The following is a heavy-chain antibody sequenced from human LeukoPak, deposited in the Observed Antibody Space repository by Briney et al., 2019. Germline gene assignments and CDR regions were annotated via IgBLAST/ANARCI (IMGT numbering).Heavy chain of an antibody. CDR2: ITASGGST. CDR3: ARDYPTSGIVTIFDY. J-gene: IGHJ4*02. CDR1: GFTFNNYA. D-gene: IGHD1-1*01. V-gene: IGHV3-23*01. Sequence: GGSLRLSCASSGFTFNNYAMTWVRQAPGKGLEWVSSITASGGSTYCADSVKGRFTISRDNSKNTLYLQMSSLIAEDTAVYYCARDYPTSGIVTIFDYWGQGTLVTVSS.